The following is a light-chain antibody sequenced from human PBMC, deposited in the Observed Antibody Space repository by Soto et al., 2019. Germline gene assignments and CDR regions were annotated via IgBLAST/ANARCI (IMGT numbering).Light chain of an antibody. V-gene: IGKV1-5*03. CDR3: QQYHSYPST. CDR2: KAS. Sequence: DIQMTQSPSTLSASVGDRVTITCRASQSISSWWAWYQQKPGKAPKLLIYKASSLESGVPSRFSGSGSGTEFTLTISSLQPDDFATDYCQQYHSYPSTFGQGTKVEIK. CDR1: QSISSW. J-gene: IGKJ1*01.